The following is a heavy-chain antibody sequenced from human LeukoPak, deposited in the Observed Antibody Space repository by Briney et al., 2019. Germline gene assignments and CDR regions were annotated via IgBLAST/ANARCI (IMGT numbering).Heavy chain of an antibody. CDR2: IYGSGST. V-gene: IGHV4-59*01. CDR1: GGSISSYY. CDR3: EREGSSGTHLYWFDP. D-gene: IGHD6-19*01. Sequence: SETLSLTCTVSGGSISSYYWTWIRQPPGKGLEWIGHIYGSGSTNYNPSLKSRVTLSVDTSKNQFSLKLSSVTAADTAVYYCEREGSSGTHLYWFDPWGQGTLVSVSS. J-gene: IGHJ5*02.